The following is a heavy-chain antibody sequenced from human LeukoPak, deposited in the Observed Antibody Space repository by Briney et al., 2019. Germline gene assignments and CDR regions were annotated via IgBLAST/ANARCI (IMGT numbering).Heavy chain of an antibody. J-gene: IGHJ4*02. CDR3: ARVRGPLDY. D-gene: IGHD3-10*01. CDR2: INHSGST. CDR1: GGSFSGCY. V-gene: IGHV4-34*01. Sequence: SETLCLTCAVYGGSFSGCYWSWIRQPPGKGLEWIAEINHSGSTNYNPSLKSRVTLSVDTSKNQFSLMLSSVTAADTAVYYCARVRGPLDYWGQGTLVTVSS.